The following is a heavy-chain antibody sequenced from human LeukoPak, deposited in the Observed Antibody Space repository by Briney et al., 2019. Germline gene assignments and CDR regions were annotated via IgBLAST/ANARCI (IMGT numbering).Heavy chain of an antibody. CDR3: AREGLVWFWESYYYYYMDV. Sequence: PSETLSLTCNVSGGPINSNIYYWAWVRQPPGKGLEWIGSIYYSGSTYYNPSLKSRVTISVDTSKNRFSLKLSSVTAADTAVYYCAREGLVWFWESYYYYYMDVWGKGTTVTISS. J-gene: IGHJ6*03. V-gene: IGHV4-39*07. D-gene: IGHD3-10*01. CDR2: IYYSGST. CDR1: GGPINSNIYY.